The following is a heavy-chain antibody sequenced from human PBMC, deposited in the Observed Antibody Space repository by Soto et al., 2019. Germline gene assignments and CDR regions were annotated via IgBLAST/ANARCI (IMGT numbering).Heavy chain of an antibody. CDR1: GGSISSGGYS. V-gene: IGHV4-30-2*01. Sequence: PSETLSLTCTVSGGSISSGGYSWSWIRQPPGKGLEWIGYIYHSGSTYYNPSLKSRVTISVDRSKNQFSLKLSSVTAADTAVYYCASTSIAARYFDYWGQGTLVTVSS. J-gene: IGHJ4*02. CDR3: ASTSIAARYFDY. D-gene: IGHD6-6*01. CDR2: IYHSGST.